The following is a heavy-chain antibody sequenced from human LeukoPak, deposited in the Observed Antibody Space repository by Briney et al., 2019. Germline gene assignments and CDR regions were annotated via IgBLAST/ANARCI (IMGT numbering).Heavy chain of an antibody. CDR3: ASPFYSNYDPFDY. V-gene: IGHV3-21*01. CDR1: GFTFSSYN. D-gene: IGHD4-11*01. J-gene: IGHJ4*02. CDR2: ITSSNYI. Sequence: GGSLRLSCAASGFTFSSYNMNWVRQAPGKGLEWVSSITSSNYIYYADSVKGRFTISRDNAKNSLYLQTNSLRAEDTAVYYCASPFYSNYDPFDYWGQGTLVTVSS.